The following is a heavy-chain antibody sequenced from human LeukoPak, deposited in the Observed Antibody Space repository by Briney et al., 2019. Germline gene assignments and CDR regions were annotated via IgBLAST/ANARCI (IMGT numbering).Heavy chain of an antibody. CDR3: ARGGYYDSRLPFDY. CDR1: GGSVSSGSYY. D-gene: IGHD3-22*01. CDR2: IYYSGST. Sequence: KPSETLSLTCTVSGGSVSSGSYYWSWIRQPPGKGLEWIGYIYYSGSTNYNPSLKSRVTISVDTSKNQFSLKLSSVTAADTAVYYCARGGYYDSRLPFDYWGQGTLVTVSS. V-gene: IGHV4-61*01. J-gene: IGHJ4*02.